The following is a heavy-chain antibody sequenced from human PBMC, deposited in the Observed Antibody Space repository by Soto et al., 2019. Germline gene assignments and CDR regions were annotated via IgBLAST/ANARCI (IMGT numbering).Heavy chain of an antibody. V-gene: IGHV3-33*01. Sequence: GGSLRLSCAASGFTFSSYGMHWVRQAPGKGLEWVAVIWYDGSNKYYADSVKGRFTISRDNSKNTLYLQMNSLRAEDTAVYYCARDGTGYSYGHGFDYWGQGTLVTVSS. J-gene: IGHJ4*02. CDR3: ARDGTGYSYGHGFDY. D-gene: IGHD5-18*01. CDR1: GFTFSSYG. CDR2: IWYDGSNK.